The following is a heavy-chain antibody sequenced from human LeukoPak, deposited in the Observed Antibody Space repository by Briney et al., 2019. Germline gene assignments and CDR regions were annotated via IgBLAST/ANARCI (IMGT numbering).Heavy chain of an antibody. Sequence: SETLSLTCTVSGGSISSYYWSWIRQPPGKGLEWIGYIYYSGSTNYNPSLKSRVTISVDTSKNQFSLKLSSVTAADTAVYYCAGNMVRGVIIYWGQGTQVTVSS. D-gene: IGHD3-10*01. J-gene: IGHJ4*02. V-gene: IGHV4-59*08. CDR1: GGSISSYY. CDR2: IYYSGST. CDR3: AGNMVRGVIIY.